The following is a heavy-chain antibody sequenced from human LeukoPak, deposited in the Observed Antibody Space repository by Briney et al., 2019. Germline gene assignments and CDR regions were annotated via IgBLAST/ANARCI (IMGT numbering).Heavy chain of an antibody. CDR3: ATGEYCSSTSCPFYYYGMDV. CDR2: ISAYNGNT. CDR1: GYTFTSYG. V-gene: IGHV1-18*01. Sequence: GASVKVSCKASGYTFTSYGISWVRQAPGQGLEWMGWISAYNGNTNYAQKLQGRVTMTEDTSTDTAYMELSSLRSEDTAVYYCATGEYCSSTSCPFYYYGMDVWGQGTTVTVSS. J-gene: IGHJ6*02. D-gene: IGHD2-2*01.